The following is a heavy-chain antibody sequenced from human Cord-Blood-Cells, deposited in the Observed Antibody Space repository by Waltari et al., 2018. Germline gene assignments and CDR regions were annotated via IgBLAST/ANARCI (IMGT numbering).Heavy chain of an antibody. CDR2: MHPNSGKT. J-gene: IGHJ5*02. Sequence: QVQLVQSGAEVKKPGASVKVSCKASGYTFTSYDINWVRQAAGQGLEWMRWMHPNSGKTGDSQKFQGRVTMTRNTTISTAYMVLSSLRSKDTAVYYCARTLTGTGANWFDPWGQGTMVTVSS. D-gene: IGHD7-27*01. CDR3: ARTLTGTGANWFDP. V-gene: IGHV1-8*01. CDR1: GYTFTSYD.